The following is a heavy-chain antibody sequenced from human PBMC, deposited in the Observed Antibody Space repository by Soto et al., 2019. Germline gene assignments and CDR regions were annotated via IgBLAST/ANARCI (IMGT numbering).Heavy chain of an antibody. V-gene: IGHV3-64*01. Sequence: EVQLVESGGGLAQPGGSLRLSCAASGFTLSNYAMDWVRQAPGKGLEYVLGISGNGGSTYYANSVKDRFTISRDNSKNTLYLQMGSLRPEDMAVYYCARRARPDFYYMDVWGKGTTVTVSS. D-gene: IGHD6-6*01. CDR2: ISGNGGST. CDR1: GFTLSNYA. J-gene: IGHJ6*03. CDR3: ARRARPDFYYMDV.